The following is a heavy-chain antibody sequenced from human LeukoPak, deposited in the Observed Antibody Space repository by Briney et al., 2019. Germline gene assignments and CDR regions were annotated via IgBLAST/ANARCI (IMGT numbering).Heavy chain of an antibody. V-gene: IGHV1-2*02. CDR2: INPDNGGT. Sequence: GASVKVSCKPSGYTFSGYYRHWIRQAPGRGLEWLGWINPDNGGTNSAQRFQGRVTMTHDTSSRTVYLEMNRLTSDDTAVYFCVRDPQQLQWFGEGGFDPWGQGTLVIVSS. D-gene: IGHD3-10*01. J-gene: IGHJ5*02. CDR1: GYTFSGYY. CDR3: VRDPQQLQWFGEGGFDP.